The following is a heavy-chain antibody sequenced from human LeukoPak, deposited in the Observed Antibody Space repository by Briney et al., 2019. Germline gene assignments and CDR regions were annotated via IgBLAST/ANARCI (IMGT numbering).Heavy chain of an antibody. Sequence: SETLSLTCTVSGGSISSYYWSWIRQPPGKGLEWIGYIHYSGSTNYNPSLKSRVTISVDTSKNQFSLKLSSVTAADTAVYYCARGSSNWNYDPNLDYWGQGTLVSVSS. CDR1: GGSISSYY. CDR3: ARGSSNWNYDPNLDY. J-gene: IGHJ4*02. D-gene: IGHD1-7*01. V-gene: IGHV4-59*01. CDR2: IHYSGST.